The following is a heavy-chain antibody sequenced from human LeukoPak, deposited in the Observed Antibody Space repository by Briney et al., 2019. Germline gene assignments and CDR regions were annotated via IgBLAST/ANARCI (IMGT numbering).Heavy chain of an antibody. CDR2: IIPIFGTA. Sequence: GSSVKVSCKASGGTFSSYAISWVRQAPGQGLEWMGGIIPIFGTANYAQKFQGRVTITTDESTSTAYMELSSLRSEDTAVYYCAREEGLFAAFDIWGQGTMVTVSS. V-gene: IGHV1-69*05. D-gene: IGHD3-3*01. J-gene: IGHJ3*02. CDR3: AREEGLFAAFDI. CDR1: GGTFSSYA.